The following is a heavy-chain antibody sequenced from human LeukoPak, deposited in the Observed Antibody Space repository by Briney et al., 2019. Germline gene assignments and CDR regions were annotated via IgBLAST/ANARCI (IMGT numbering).Heavy chain of an antibody. CDR1: GFTFSSYW. V-gene: IGHV3-7*01. CDR3: ARDRDYDFWSGYADY. CDR2: IKQDGSEK. D-gene: IGHD3-3*01. Sequence: GGSLRLPCAASGFTFSSYWMSWVRQAPGKGLEWVANIKQDGSEKYYVDSVKGRFTISRDNAKNSLYLQMNSLRAEDTAVYYCARDRDYDFWSGYADYWGQGTLVTVSS. J-gene: IGHJ4*02.